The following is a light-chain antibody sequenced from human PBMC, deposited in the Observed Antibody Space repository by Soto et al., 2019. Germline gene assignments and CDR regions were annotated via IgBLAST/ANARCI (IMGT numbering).Light chain of an antibody. V-gene: IGLV1-47*01. J-gene: IGLJ3*02. Sequence: QSVLTQPPSASATPGQRVTISCSGSSSNVGRNDVYWYQQISGAAPKVLIYRNTQRPSGVPDRFSASKSGSSASLVISGLRSEDEADYYCAAWDDSLRGDWVFGGGTKVTVL. CDR3: AAWDDSLRGDWV. CDR2: RNT. CDR1: SSNVGRND.